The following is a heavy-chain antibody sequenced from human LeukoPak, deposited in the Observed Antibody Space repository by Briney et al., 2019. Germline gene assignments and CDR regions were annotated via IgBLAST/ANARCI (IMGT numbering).Heavy chain of an antibody. CDR3: ARELHVERDDY. CDR1: GLVFTGYG. J-gene: IGHJ4*02. CDR2: ISANDGKI. V-gene: IGHV1-18*01. D-gene: IGHD1-1*01. Sequence: GASVKVSCKASGLVFTGYGFTWVRQAPGQGLEWMGWISANDGKIHYSERHQGRVTMSTDTVTSTVYMELGSLRSDDTAVYYCARELHVERDDYWGQGTLVTVSS.